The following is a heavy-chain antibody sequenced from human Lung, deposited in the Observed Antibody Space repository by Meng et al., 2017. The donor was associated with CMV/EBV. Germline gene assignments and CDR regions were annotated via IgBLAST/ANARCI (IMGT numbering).Heavy chain of an antibody. V-gene: IGHV4-30-4*08. Sequence: QVQLQESCPGLVKPSQTLSLTCTVSGGSISSGDYYWGWIRQPPGKGLEWIGYIYYSGSTYYNPSLKSRVTISVDTSKNQFSLKLSSVTAADTAVYYCARALDTAMVTFDYWGQGTLVTVSS. CDR1: GGSISSGDYY. J-gene: IGHJ4*02. CDR2: IYYSGST. CDR3: ARALDTAMVTFDY. D-gene: IGHD5-18*01.